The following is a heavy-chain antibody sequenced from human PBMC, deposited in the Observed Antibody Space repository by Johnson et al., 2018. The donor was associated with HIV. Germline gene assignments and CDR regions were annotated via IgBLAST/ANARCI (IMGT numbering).Heavy chain of an antibody. Sequence: VQLEESGGGLIQPGGSLRLSCAASGFTVSASSMIWVRQAPGEGLKWVSLIYTGDSTSYADSVKGRLTISTDTSKNTLYLQMNALRAEDTAVYYCAISIPRPGWGDAFDIWGQGTMVTVSS. V-gene: IGHV3-53*01. CDR2: IYTGDST. CDR1: GFTVSASS. CDR3: AISIPRPGWGDAFDI. J-gene: IGHJ3*02. D-gene: IGHD3-16*01.